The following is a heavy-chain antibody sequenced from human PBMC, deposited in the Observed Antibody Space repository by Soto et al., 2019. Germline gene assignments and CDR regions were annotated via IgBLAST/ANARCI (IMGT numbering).Heavy chain of an antibody. D-gene: IGHD6-6*01. Sequence: PSETLSLTCTVSGGSISSYYWSWIRQPPGKGLEWIGYIYYSGSTNYNPSLKSRVTISVDTSKNQFSLKLSSVTAADTAVYYCARERRENEYRRSVVNNWFDTWGQGTLVTVSS. CDR3: ARERRENEYRRSVVNNWFDT. CDR2: IYYSGST. V-gene: IGHV4-59*01. J-gene: IGHJ5*02. CDR1: GGSISSYY.